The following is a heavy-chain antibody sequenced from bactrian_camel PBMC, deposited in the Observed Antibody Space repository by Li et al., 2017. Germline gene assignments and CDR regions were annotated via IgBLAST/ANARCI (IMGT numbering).Heavy chain of an antibody. CDR2: ISSDGSP. J-gene: IGHJ6*01. D-gene: IGHD3*01. V-gene: IGHV3S63*01. CDR1: GLSYDDHA. CDR3: AADRGYGLGCDDGSGY. Sequence: VESGGGSVQAGGSLRLSCTASGLSYDDHAMGWYRLGPGNECELVSSISSDGSPYYLESVKGRFTISRDNAKNTVYLQMNSLKPEDTAVYYCAADRGYGLGCDDGSGYWGQGTQVTVS.